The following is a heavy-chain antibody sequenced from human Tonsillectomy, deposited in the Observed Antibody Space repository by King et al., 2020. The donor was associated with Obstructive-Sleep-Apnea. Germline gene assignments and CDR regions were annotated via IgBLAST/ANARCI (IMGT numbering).Heavy chain of an antibody. V-gene: IGHV3-48*04. CDR1: GFTYSSYS. Sequence: VQLVESGGGLVQPGGSLRLSFAASGFTYSSYSMNWVRQAPGKGLEWVSYISSSSSTIYYADSVKGRFTISRDNAKNSLYLQMHSLRAEDTAVYYCARDLKLWLVRAYFQHWGQGTLVTVSA. J-gene: IGHJ1*01. CDR3: ARDLKLWLVRAYFQH. CDR2: ISSSSSTI. D-gene: IGHD6-19*01.